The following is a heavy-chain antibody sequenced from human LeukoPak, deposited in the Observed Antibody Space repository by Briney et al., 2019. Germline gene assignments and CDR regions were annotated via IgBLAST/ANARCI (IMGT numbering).Heavy chain of an antibody. CDR2: IYYSGST. CDR3: ARTTRITMVRGVGAVDY. Sequence: PSETLSLTCTVSGGSISSSSYYWGWIRQPPGKGLEWIGSIYYSGSTYYNPSLKSRVTISVDTSKNQFSLKLSSVTAADTAVYYCARTTRITMVRGVGAVDYWGQGTLVTVSS. J-gene: IGHJ4*02. CDR1: GGSISSSSYY. V-gene: IGHV4-39*01. D-gene: IGHD3-10*01.